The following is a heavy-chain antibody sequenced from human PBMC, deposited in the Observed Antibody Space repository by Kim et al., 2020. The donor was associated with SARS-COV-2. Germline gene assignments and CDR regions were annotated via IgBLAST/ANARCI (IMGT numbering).Heavy chain of an antibody. D-gene: IGHD3-3*01. CDR3: ARCRYYREVTIFGVVSHYYYYYMDV. CDR1: GYTFTSYD. V-gene: IGHV1-8*01. J-gene: IGHJ6*03. CDR2: MNPNSGNT. Sequence: ASVKVSCKASGYTFTSYDINWVRQATGQGLEWMGWMNPNSGNTGYAQKFQGRVTMTRNTSISTAYMELSSLRSEDTAVYYCARCRYYREVTIFGVVSHYYYYYMDVWGKGTTVTVSS.